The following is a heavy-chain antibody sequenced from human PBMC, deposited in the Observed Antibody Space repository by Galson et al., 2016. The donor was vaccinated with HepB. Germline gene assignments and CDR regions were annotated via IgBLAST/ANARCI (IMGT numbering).Heavy chain of an antibody. D-gene: IGHD5-18*01. CDR3: AKEFPNTAMIGGDY. V-gene: IGHV3-30*18. CDR2: ILYHGNLQ. J-gene: IGHJ4*02. Sequence: SLRLPCAASGFPFRSYGMHWVRQVPGKGLEWVAHILYHGNLQYYADSVKGRFTISRDNFQNTLYLQMNIQRPEDSAVYYCAKEFPNTAMIGGDYWGRGTLVTVSA. CDR1: GFPFRSYG.